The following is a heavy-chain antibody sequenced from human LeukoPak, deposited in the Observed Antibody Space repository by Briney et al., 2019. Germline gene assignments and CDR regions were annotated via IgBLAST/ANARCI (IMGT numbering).Heavy chain of an antibody. D-gene: IGHD2-15*01. CDR2: ISWNSGSI. CDR3: AKFVVVVAATPRSKYYFDY. Sequence: SLRLSCAASGFTFDDYAMHWVRQAPGKGLEWVSGISWNSGSIGYADSVKGRFTISRDNAKNSLYLQMNSLRAEDTAVYYCAKFVVVVAATPRSKYYFDYWGQGTLVTVSS. CDR1: GFTFDDYA. J-gene: IGHJ4*02. V-gene: IGHV3-9*01.